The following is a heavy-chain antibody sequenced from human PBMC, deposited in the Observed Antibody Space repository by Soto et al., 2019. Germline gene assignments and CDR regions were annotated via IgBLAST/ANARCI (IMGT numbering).Heavy chain of an antibody. Sequence: QVLLVQSGADVKKPGASVRVSCKTSGYTFTEFDINWVRQAPGQGLEWMGWMNTNTGNTGYAQKFQGRVTMTRDTSICTSYMELRRLRSEDTAVYYCARVVRFFGGHAGYWGQGTLVTVSS. CDR1: GYTFTEFD. CDR2: MNTNTGNT. D-gene: IGHD3-3*01. CDR3: ARVVRFFGGHAGY. V-gene: IGHV1-8*01. J-gene: IGHJ4*02.